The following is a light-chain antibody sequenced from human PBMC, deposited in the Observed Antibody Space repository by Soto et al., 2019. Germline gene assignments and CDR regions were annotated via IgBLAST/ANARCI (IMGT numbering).Light chain of an antibody. V-gene: IGKV1-33*01. J-gene: IGKJ4*01. CDR2: DAS. Sequence: DIQMTHSPSSLSASVGDRVTITCQASQDIKNYLNWYQQKSGKAPKLLIYDASDLGTGVPSRFSGSGSGTDFTFTINSLQPEDIATYYCQQYDNLPLTFGGGTKVDIK. CDR1: QDIKNY. CDR3: QQYDNLPLT.